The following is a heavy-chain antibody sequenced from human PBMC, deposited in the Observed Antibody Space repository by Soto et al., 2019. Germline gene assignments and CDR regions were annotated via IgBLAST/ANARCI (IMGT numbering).Heavy chain of an antibody. D-gene: IGHD3-10*01. CDR1: GFTVSSNY. Sequence: EVRLVESGGGLVQPGGPPRLSCAAFGFTVSSNYMTWVRLAPGKGLEWVSLVYSGGATHYAASVKGRFTISTHSSRNTLFLQMNSLRTEDTATYYCVRGRYGSEIHWGQGTRVSVSS. J-gene: IGHJ4*02. CDR2: VYSGGAT. CDR3: VRGRYGSEIH. V-gene: IGHV3-53*04.